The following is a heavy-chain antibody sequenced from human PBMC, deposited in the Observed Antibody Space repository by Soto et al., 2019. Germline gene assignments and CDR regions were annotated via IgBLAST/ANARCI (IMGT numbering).Heavy chain of an antibody. CDR3: AIVSLRRRHDYGDSEYFQH. D-gene: IGHD4-17*01. Sequence: GASVKVSCKASGYTFTSYAMHWVRQAPGQRLEKMGWINAGNGNTKYSQKFQGRVTITRDTSASTAYMELSSLRSEDTAVYYCAIVSLRRRHDYGDSEYFQHWGQGTLVTVSS. J-gene: IGHJ1*01. CDR2: INAGNGNT. CDR1: GYTFTSYA. V-gene: IGHV1-3*01.